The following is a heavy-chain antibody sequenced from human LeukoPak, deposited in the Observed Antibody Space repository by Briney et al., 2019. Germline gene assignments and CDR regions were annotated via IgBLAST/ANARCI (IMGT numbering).Heavy chain of an antibody. D-gene: IGHD6-6*01. Sequence: PSETLSLTCTVSGGSISSYYWSWIRQPPGKGLEWIGYIYTSGCTNYNPSLKSRVTISVDTSKNQFSLKLSSVTAADTAVYYCARGVGSSSEIDYWGRGTLITVSS. V-gene: IGHV4-4*09. CDR1: GGSISSYY. J-gene: IGHJ4*02. CDR2: IYTSGCT. CDR3: ARGVGSSSEIDY.